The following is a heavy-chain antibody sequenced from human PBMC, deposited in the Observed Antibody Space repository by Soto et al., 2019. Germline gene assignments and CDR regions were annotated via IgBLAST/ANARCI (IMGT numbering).Heavy chain of an antibody. CDR1: GFTFSSYD. CDR3: AKDVYVVARRTYDY. V-gene: IGHV3-23*01. J-gene: IGHJ4*02. CDR2: ISGSGGST. D-gene: IGHD2-15*01. Sequence: GGSLRLSCAASGFTFSSYDMSWVRQAPGKGLEWVSAISGSGGSTNYADSVKGRFTISRDNTKKTLYLQMNSLRAEDTAVYYCAKDVYVVARRTYDYWGQGTLVTVSS.